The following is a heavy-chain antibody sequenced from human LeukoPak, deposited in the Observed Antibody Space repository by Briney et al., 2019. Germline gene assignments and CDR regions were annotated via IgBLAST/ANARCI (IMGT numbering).Heavy chain of an antibody. CDR1: GGTFSSYA. Sequence: SVKVSCKASGGTFSSYAISWVRQAPGQGLEWMGGIIPIFGTANYAQKFQGRVTITADESTSTAYMELSSLRSEDTAVYYCARGGHKDGYNSYYFDYWGQGTLVTVSS. V-gene: IGHV1-69*13. CDR2: IIPIFGTA. J-gene: IGHJ4*02. CDR3: ARGGHKDGYNSYYFDY. D-gene: IGHD5-24*01.